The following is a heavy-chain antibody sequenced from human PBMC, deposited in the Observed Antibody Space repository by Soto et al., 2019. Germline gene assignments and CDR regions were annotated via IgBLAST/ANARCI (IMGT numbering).Heavy chain of an antibody. CDR2: IWYDGSNK. J-gene: IGHJ6*02. D-gene: IGHD1-20*01. V-gene: IGHV3-33*01. CDR3: ARDGGGRNWNGGMGMDV. Sequence: QVQLVESGGGVVQPGRSLRLSCAASGFTFSSYGMHWVRQAPGKGLEWVAVIWYDGSNKYYADSVKGRFTISRDNSKNTLYLQMNSLRAEDTAVYYCARDGGGRNWNGGMGMDVWGQGTTVTVSS. CDR1: GFTFSSYG.